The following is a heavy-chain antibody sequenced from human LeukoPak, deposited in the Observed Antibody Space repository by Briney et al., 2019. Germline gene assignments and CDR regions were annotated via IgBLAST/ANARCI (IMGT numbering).Heavy chain of an antibody. CDR2: IIGMFGTT. J-gene: IGHJ4*02. V-gene: IGHV1-69*05. D-gene: IGHD5-18*01. CDR3: ARGRGYSHGFLEY. CDR1: GGTFSSYS. Sequence: SVKVSCKASGGTFSSYSFSWVRQAPGQGLECIGGIIGMFGTTNYAQMFQGRVTIITEEFTSTAYMELSSLRSEDTAVYYCARGRGYSHGFLEYWGQGTLVTVSS.